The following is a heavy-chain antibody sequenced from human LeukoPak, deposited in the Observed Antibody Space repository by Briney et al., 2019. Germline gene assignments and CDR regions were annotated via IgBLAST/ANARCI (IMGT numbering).Heavy chain of an antibody. Sequence: ASVKVSCKASGYTFTSYAMHWVRQAPGQRLEWMGWINAGNGNTKYSQKFQGRVTMTRDTSTSTVYMELSSLRSEDTAVYYCARADPGSSCGYWGQGTLVTVSS. V-gene: IGHV1-3*01. CDR3: ARADPGSSCGY. J-gene: IGHJ4*02. D-gene: IGHD6-13*01. CDR2: INAGNGNT. CDR1: GYTFTSYA.